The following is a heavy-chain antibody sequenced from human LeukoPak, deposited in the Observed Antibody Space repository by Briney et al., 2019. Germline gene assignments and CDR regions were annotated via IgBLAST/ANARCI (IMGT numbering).Heavy chain of an antibody. CDR2: FDPEDGET. Sequence: ASVKVSCNVSGYTLTELSMHWVRQAPGKGLEWMGGFDPEDGETIYAQKFQGRVTMTEDTSTDTAYMELSSLRSEDTAVYYCATLYYDSSGYYFDYWGQGTLVTVSS. J-gene: IGHJ4*02. CDR3: ATLYYDSSGYYFDY. V-gene: IGHV1-24*01. D-gene: IGHD3-22*01. CDR1: GYTLTELS.